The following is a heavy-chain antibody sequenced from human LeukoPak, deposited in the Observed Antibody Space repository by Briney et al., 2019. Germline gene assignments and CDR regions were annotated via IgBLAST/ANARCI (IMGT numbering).Heavy chain of an antibody. CDR2: INPSGGST. CDR3: ARESVGYCSGGSCYSLDV. D-gene: IGHD2-15*01. V-gene: IGHV1-46*01. J-gene: IGHJ6*04. Sequence: ASVKVSCKASGYTFTSYYMHWVRQAPGQGLEWMGIINPSGGSTSYAQKFQGRVTMTRDTSTSTVYMELSSLRSEDTAVYYCARESVGYCSGGSCYSLDVWGKGTTVTVSS. CDR1: GYTFTSYY.